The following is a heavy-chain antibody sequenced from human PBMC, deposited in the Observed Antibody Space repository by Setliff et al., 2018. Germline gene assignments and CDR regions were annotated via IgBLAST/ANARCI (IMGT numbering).Heavy chain of an antibody. V-gene: IGHV1-69*13. D-gene: IGHD6-13*01. CDR1: GGTFSSYA. Sequence: SVKVSCKASGGTFSSYAISWVRQAPGQGFEWMGGIIPVFGTADYAQKFQGRVTITADESTTTFYMEVSSLRSDDTAVYYCARDQGHGITASGPDYWGQGTLVTVSS. CDR2: IIPVFGTA. J-gene: IGHJ4*02. CDR3: ARDQGHGITASGPDY.